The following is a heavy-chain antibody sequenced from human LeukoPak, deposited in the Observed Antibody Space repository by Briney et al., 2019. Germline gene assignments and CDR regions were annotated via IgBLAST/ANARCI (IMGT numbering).Heavy chain of an antibody. J-gene: IGHJ4*02. Sequence: PGGSLRLSCAASGFIFKTYAMHWVRQAPGKGLEWVTMIWYDGSNKYYGDSVKGRFTISRDNSKNSLYLHMSNLRPDDTAIYYCTRGTYYYLHWGQGTLVTVSS. CDR1: GFIFKTYA. D-gene: IGHD3-10*01. CDR2: IWYDGSNK. CDR3: TRGTYYYLH. V-gene: IGHV3-33*01.